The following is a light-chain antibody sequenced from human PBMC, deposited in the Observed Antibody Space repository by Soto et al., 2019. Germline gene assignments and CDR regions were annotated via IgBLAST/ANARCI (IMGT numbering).Light chain of an antibody. CDR1: SSDVGGYNY. CDR3: SSYTSSISYV. CDR2: DVS. J-gene: IGLJ1*01. V-gene: IGLV2-14*03. Sequence: QSALTQPASVSGSPGQSITISCTGTSSDVGGYNYVSWYQSHPGEAPKLIIYDVSNRPSGVSDRFSGSKSGNTASLTISGLQAEDESDYYCSSYTSSISYVFGTGTKVTLL.